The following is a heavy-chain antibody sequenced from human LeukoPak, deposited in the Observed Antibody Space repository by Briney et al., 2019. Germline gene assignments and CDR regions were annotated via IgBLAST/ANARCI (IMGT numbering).Heavy chain of an antibody. CDR1: GGSISSSSYY. J-gene: IGHJ4*02. Sequence: SETLSLTCTVSGGSISSSSYYWGWIRQPPGKGLEWIGSIFHSGTTFYNPSLESRATISIDTSKKQFSLKLSSVTAADTAIYYCATYRQVLLPFESWGQGTLVTVSS. V-gene: IGHV4-39*07. D-gene: IGHD2/OR15-2a*01. CDR3: ATYRQVLLPFES. CDR2: IFHSGTT.